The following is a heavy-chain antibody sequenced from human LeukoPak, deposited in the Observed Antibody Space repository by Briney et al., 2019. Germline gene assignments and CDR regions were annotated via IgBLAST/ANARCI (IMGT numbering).Heavy chain of an antibody. CDR2: INSDGSST. CDR3: VRDGYSYGFMLAFDI. V-gene: IGHV3-74*01. Sequence: PGGSLRLSCAASGFTFSSYWMHWVRQAPGKGLVWVSRINSDGSSTSYADSVKGRFTISRDSAKNTLYLQMNSLRAEDTAVYYCVRDGYSYGFMLAFDIWGLGTRATVSS. J-gene: IGHJ3*02. CDR1: GFTFSSYW. D-gene: IGHD5-18*01.